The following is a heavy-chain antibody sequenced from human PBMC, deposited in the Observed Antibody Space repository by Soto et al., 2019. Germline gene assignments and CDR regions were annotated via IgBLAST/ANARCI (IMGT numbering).Heavy chain of an antibody. CDR1: GGSISSYY. V-gene: IGHV4-4*07. CDR2: IYTSGST. Sequence: KTSETLSLTCTVSGGSISSYYWSWIRQPAGKGLEWIGRIYTSGSTNYNPSLKSRVTMSVDTSKNQFSLKLSSVTAADTAVYYCARELLWLGEDGGNWFDPWGQGTLVTVSS. J-gene: IGHJ5*02. CDR3: ARELLWLGEDGGNWFDP. D-gene: IGHD3-10*01.